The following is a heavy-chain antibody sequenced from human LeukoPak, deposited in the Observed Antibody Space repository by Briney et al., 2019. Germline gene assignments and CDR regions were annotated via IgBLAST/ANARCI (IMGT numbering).Heavy chain of an antibody. CDR3: VRGAWDFQH. Sequence: GGSLRLSCAASGFTFSDFYMAWIRQAPGKGLEWVSAISGSGGTTYYADSVKGRFTMSRDNSKNTVYLQMNSLRAEDTALYYCVRGAWDFQHWGQGTQVTVSS. D-gene: IGHD7-27*01. CDR2: ISGSGGTT. CDR1: GFTFSDFY. V-gene: IGHV3-23*01. J-gene: IGHJ1*01.